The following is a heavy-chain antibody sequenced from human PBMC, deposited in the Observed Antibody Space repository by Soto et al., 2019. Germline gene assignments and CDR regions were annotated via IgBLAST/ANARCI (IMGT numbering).Heavy chain of an antibody. Sequence: QVQLVQSGAEVKKPGASVKVSCKASGYTFTSYAMHWVRQAPGQRLEWMGWINAGNGNTKYSQKFQGRVTITRDTSASTAYMELSRLRSEDTAVYYCARDIYEHRPHIWSGYGGWFDPWGQGTLVTVSS. V-gene: IGHV1-3*01. J-gene: IGHJ5*02. CDR2: INAGNGNT. CDR3: ARDIYEHRPHIWSGYGGWFDP. CDR1: GYTFTSYA. D-gene: IGHD3-3*01.